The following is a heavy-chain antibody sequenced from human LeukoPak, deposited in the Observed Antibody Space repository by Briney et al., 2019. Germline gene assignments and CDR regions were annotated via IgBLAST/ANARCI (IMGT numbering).Heavy chain of an antibody. Sequence: GGSLRLSCAASGFSLSSYAMSWVRQAPGKGLEWVSAISSSDDGTYHAGSVRGRFTISRDSSKNTLYLQMNNLRTEDAAIYYCAKAPVTSCRGAFCYPLDSWGQGTLVTVSS. D-gene: IGHD2-15*01. CDR2: ISSSDDGT. CDR3: AKAPVTSCRGAFCYPLDS. J-gene: IGHJ4*02. V-gene: IGHV3-23*01. CDR1: GFSLSSYA.